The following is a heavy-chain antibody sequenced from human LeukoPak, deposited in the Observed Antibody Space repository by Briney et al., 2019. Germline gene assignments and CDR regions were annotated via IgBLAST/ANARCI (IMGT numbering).Heavy chain of an antibody. V-gene: IGHV1-2*02. J-gene: IGHJ5*02. D-gene: IGHD2-21*01. CDR1: GYTFTGYY. Sequence: ASVKVSCKASGYTFTGYYMHWVRQAPGQGLEWMGWINPNSGGTSSAQKFQGRVTMTRDTSITTVYMEMSWLTSDDTAIYYCARADRLHGGPYLIGPWGQGTLVTVSS. CDR3: ARADRLHGGPYLIGP. CDR2: INPNSGGT.